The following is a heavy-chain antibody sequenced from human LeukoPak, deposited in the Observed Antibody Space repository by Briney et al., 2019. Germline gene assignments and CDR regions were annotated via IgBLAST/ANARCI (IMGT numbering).Heavy chain of an antibody. V-gene: IGHV3-66*01. Sequence: GGSLRLSCAASGFTVSSNYMSWVRQAPGKGLEWVSVIYSGGSTYYADSVKGRFTISRDNSKNTLCLQMNSLRAEDTAVYYCAREVPVDTAMVGDYWGQGTLVTVSS. CDR3: AREVPVDTAMVGDY. CDR1: GFTVSSNY. J-gene: IGHJ4*02. CDR2: IYSGGST. D-gene: IGHD5-18*01.